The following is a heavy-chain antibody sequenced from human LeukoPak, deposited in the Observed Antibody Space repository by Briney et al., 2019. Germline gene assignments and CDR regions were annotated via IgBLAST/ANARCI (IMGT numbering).Heavy chain of an antibody. CDR2: ISGSGDNT. V-gene: IGHV3-23*01. CDR1: GFTFSSHG. J-gene: IGHJ4*02. D-gene: IGHD3-9*01. Sequence: PGGSLRLSCAASGFTFSSHGMSWVRQAPGKGLEWVSTISGSGDNTYYADSVKGRFTISRDNSKNTRYLQMNSLRAEDTAVYYCAKQRPLRYFDWYDYWGQGTLVTVSS. CDR3: AKQRPLRYFDWYDY.